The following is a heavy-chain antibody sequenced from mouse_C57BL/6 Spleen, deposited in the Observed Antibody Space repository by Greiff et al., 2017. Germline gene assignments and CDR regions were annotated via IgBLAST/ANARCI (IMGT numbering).Heavy chain of an antibody. CDR3: LLFYAMDY. J-gene: IGHJ4*01. CDR1: GYTFTDYE. Sequence: VQLQQSGAELVRPGASVTLSCKASGYTFTDYEMHWVKQTPVHGLEWIGAIDPETGGTAYNQKFKGKAILTADKSSSTAYMELRSLTSEDSAVXYCLLFYAMDYWGQGTSVTVSS. CDR2: IDPETGGT. V-gene: IGHV1-15*01.